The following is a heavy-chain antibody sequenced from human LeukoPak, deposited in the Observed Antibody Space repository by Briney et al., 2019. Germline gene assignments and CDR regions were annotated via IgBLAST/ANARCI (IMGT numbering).Heavy chain of an antibody. CDR1: GFTVSSYY. CDR3: ARDLRYYDILTGYYTTDAFDI. D-gene: IGHD3-9*01. Sequence: GSLRLSCAASGFTVSSYYWSWIRQPPGKGLEWIGYIYYSGSTNYSPSLKSRVTISVDTSKNQFSLKLSSVTAADTAVYYCARDLRYYDILTGYYTTDAFDIWGQGTMVTVSS. J-gene: IGHJ3*02. CDR2: IYYSGST. V-gene: IGHV4-59*02.